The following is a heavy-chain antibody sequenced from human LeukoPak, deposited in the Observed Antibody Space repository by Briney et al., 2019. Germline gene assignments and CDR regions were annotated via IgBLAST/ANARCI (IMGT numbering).Heavy chain of an antibody. CDR3: ARTGGIVVVPAAKGNDY. CDR1: GFTFSSYA. D-gene: IGHD2-2*01. Sequence: GGSLRLSCVASGFTFSSYAMSWVRQAPGKGLEWISAISDSGGSTYYADSVKGRFTISRDNSKNTLYLQMNSLRAEDTAVYYCARTGGIVVVPAAKGNDYWGQGTLVTVSS. CDR2: ISDSGGST. V-gene: IGHV3-23*01. J-gene: IGHJ4*02.